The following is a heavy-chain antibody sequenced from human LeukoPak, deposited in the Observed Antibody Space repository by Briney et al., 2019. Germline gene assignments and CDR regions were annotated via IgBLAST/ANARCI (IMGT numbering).Heavy chain of an antibody. CDR1: GYTFTGYY. J-gene: IGHJ5*02. D-gene: IGHD3-3*01. CDR2: INPNSGGT. CDR3: ARNYDFWGGYYNWFDP. Sequence: ASVRVSCKASGYTFTGYYMHWVRQAPGQGLEWMGWINPNSGGTNYAQKFQGRVTMTRDTSISTAYMELSRLRSDDTAVYYCARNYDFWGGYYNWFDPWGQGTLVTVSS. V-gene: IGHV1-2*02.